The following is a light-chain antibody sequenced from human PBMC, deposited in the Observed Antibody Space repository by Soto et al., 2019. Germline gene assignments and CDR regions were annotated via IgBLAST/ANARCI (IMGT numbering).Light chain of an antibody. J-gene: IGKJ1*01. CDR2: DAS. CDR1: QSVSSY. CDR3: QQRSYWPWT. V-gene: IGKV3-11*01. Sequence: EIVLTQSPATLSLSPGERATLSCRASQSVSSYLAWYQQKPGQAPRLLIYDASNRATCFPARFSGSGSGTDFTLTISSLEPEDLAFYDCQQRSYWPWTFGQGTKVEIK.